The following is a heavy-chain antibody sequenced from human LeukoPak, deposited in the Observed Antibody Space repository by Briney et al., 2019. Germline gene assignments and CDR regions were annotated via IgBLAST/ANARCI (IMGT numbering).Heavy chain of an antibody. V-gene: IGHV3-9*01. J-gene: IGHJ4*02. Sequence: GGSLRLSCAASGFTFDDYAMHWVRQAPGKGLEWVSGISWNSGSIGYADSVKGRFTISRDNAKNSLYLQMNSLRAEDTALYYCAKGGGSDYGDYFDYWGQGTLVTVSS. CDR1: GFTFDDYA. D-gene: IGHD4-17*01. CDR3: AKGGGSDYGDYFDY. CDR2: ISWNSGSI.